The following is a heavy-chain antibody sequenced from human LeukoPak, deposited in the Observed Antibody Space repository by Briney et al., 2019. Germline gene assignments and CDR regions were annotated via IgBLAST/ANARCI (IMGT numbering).Heavy chain of an antibody. Sequence: PSETLSLTCAVYGRSFSGYYWSWIRQPPGKGLEWIGEINHSGSTNYNPSLKSRVTISVDTSRSQFSLKLRSVTAADTAVYYCARAIVVVPAATSDYFDYWGQGTLVTVSS. V-gene: IGHV4-34*01. CDR2: INHSGST. J-gene: IGHJ4*02. D-gene: IGHD2-2*01. CDR1: GRSFSGYY. CDR3: ARAIVVVPAATSDYFDY.